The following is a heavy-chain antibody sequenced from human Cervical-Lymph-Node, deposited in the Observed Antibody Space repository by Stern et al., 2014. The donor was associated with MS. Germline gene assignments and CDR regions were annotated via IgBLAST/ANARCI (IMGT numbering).Heavy chain of an antibody. CDR2: ISGSGGST. Sequence: EVQLVESGGGLVQPGGSLRLSCAASGFTFSSYAMSWVRQAPGKGLEWVSAISGSGGSTYYAASVNGRFTISRDNSKNTLYLQMNSLRAEDTAVYYCAKGTFGGVVEIVLGYWGQGTLVTVSS. D-gene: IGHD3-16*01. CDR3: AKGTFGGVVEIVLGY. J-gene: IGHJ4*02. CDR1: GFTFSSYA. V-gene: IGHV3-23*04.